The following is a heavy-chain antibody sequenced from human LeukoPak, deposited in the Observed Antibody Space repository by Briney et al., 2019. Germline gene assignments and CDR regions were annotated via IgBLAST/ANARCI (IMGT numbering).Heavy chain of an antibody. CDR1: GAFISNYY. CDR3: ARDPGQGY. CDR2: MYYSGST. J-gene: IGHJ4*02. V-gene: IGHV4-59*01. Sequence: SETLSLTCIVSGAFISNYYWSWIRQPPGKELEWIGYMYYSGSTNNNPSLKSRVTMSVDPSKNQFSLKLNSVTAADTAVYYCARDPGQGYWGQGTLVTVSS.